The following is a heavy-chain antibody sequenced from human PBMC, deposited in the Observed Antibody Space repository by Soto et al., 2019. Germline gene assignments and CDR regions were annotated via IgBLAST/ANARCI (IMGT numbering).Heavy chain of an antibody. Sequence: PSETLSLTCTVSGGSISSGGYYWSWIRQHPGKGLEWIGYIYYSGSTYYNPSLKSRVTISVDTSKNQFSLKLSSVTAADTAVYYCARDRRYCSSTSCYEGYYYYYGMDVWGQGTTVTVSS. V-gene: IGHV4-31*03. CDR1: GGSISSGGYY. D-gene: IGHD2-2*01. CDR2: IYYSGST. CDR3: ARDRRYCSSTSCYEGYYYYYGMDV. J-gene: IGHJ6*02.